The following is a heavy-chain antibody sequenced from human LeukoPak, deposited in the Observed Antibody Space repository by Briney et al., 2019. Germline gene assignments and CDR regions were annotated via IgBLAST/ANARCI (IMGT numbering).Heavy chain of an antibody. Sequence: SETLSLTCAVYGGSFSGYYWSWIRQPPGKGLEWIGEINHSGSTNYTPSLKSRVTISVDTSKNQFSLKLSSVTAADTAVYYCARAQLSWELFFIDYWGQGTLVTVSS. J-gene: IGHJ4*02. CDR2: INHSGST. CDR1: GGSFSGYY. CDR3: ARAQLSWELFFIDY. V-gene: IGHV4-34*01. D-gene: IGHD1-26*01.